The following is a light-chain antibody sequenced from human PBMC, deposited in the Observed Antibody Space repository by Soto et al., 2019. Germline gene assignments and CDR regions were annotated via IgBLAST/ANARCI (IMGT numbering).Light chain of an antibody. Sequence: QSALTQPASVSGSPGQSITISCTGTSGDVGAYNYVSWYQHHPGKAPKLMIYEVNYRPSGVSDRFSASKSGNTASLPISGLQAEDEADYYCSSYSSSDTLYVFGTGTKVTVL. CDR3: SSYSSSDTLYV. J-gene: IGLJ1*01. CDR1: SGDVGAYNY. V-gene: IGLV2-14*01. CDR2: EVN.